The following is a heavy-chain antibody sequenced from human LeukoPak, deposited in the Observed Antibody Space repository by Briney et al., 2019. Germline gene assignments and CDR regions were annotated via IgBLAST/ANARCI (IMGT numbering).Heavy chain of an antibody. V-gene: IGHV4-59*01. J-gene: IGHJ5*02. CDR3: ARGGTYNDILSFDP. CDR2: IYYTGST. CDR1: GGSISYYY. Sequence: SETLSLTCTVSGGSISYYYWTWIRQSPGKGLEWVGQIYYTGSTYYNPSLNRRVTVSVDTSRNQFSLNLTSVTAADTAVYYCARGGTYNDILSFDPWGQGTLVTVSS. D-gene: IGHD3-9*01.